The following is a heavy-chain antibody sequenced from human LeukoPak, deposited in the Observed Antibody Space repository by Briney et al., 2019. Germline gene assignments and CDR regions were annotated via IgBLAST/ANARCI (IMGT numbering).Heavy chain of an antibody. J-gene: IGHJ4*02. CDR3: ARAPLGYCSGGSCYDLDY. CDR1: GFTFSSYS. CDR2: ISSSSSYI. Sequence: GGSLRLSCAASGFTFSSYSMNWVRQAPGKGLEWVSSISSSSSYIYYADSVKGRFTTSRDNAKNSLYLQMNSLRAEDTAVYYCARAPLGYCSGGSCYDLDYWGQGTLVTVSS. V-gene: IGHV3-21*01. D-gene: IGHD2-15*01.